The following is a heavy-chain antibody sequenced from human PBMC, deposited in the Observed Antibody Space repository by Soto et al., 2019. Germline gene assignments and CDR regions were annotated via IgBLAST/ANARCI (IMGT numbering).Heavy chain of an antibody. V-gene: IGHV4-28*01. CDR2: IYNSGST. J-gene: IGHJ4*02. D-gene: IGHD6-19*01. CDR1: GYSVSDSNW. CDR3: ARKYGIPVAGTFDY. Sequence: SETLSLTCAVSGYSVSDSNWWGWIRQSPGKGLEWMGHIYNSGSTYYKSSLKGRVTMSIDTSKNQFSLRLYSVTAVDTAVYYCARKYGIPVAGTFDYWGQGILVTVSS.